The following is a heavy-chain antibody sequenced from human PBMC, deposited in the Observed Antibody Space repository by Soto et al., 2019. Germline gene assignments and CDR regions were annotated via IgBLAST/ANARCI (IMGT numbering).Heavy chain of an antibody. Sequence: SEALYLTCSVSVGSIKGSYWSWIRHSPGKGLEWLGYVYNTGSTNHSPYLRSRVSISVDTSKNEFSLRLSSVTAADTVVYFCARSLVVPGAHIDYWGQGTQVTVS. D-gene: IGHD2-2*01. CDR3: ARSLVVPGAHIDY. J-gene: IGHJ4*02. CDR1: VGSIKGSY. V-gene: IGHV4-59*01. CDR2: VYNTGST.